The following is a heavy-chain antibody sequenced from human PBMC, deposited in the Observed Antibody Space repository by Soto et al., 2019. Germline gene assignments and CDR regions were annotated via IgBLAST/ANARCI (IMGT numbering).Heavy chain of an antibody. J-gene: IGHJ6*02. D-gene: IGHD3-10*01. CDR1: GGSMSSYY. CDR3: ARRCYGPGFPYYYGMDV. Sequence: SETLSLTCTVSGGSMSSYYWSWIRQPPGKGLEWIGYIYYSGSTNYNPSLKSRVTMSVDTPKNQFSLKLSSVTAADTAVYYCARRCYGPGFPYYYGMDVWGQGTTVTVSS. CDR2: IYYSGST. V-gene: IGHV4-59*01.